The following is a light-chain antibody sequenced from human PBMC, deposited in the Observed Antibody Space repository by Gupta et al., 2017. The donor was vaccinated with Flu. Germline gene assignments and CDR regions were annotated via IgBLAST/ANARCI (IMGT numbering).Light chain of an antibody. J-gene: IGKJ1*01. CDR3: MQARQTPRT. V-gene: IGKV2-28*01. Sequence: VTPGEPASISCRSSQSLLHSNGKNYLDWYLQKPGQSPQLLIYLGSNRASGVPDRFSGSGSGTDFTLKISRVEAEDVGVYYCMQARQTPRTFGQGTKVEVK. CDR2: LGS. CDR1: QSLLHSNGKNY.